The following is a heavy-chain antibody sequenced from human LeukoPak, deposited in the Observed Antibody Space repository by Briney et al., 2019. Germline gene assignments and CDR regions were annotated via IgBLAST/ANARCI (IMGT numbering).Heavy chain of an antibody. V-gene: IGHV3-30*18. CDR3: AKGVLTYYYDSSGYQTLDY. Sequence: GGSLRLSCAASGFTFSSYGMHWVRQAPGKGLEWVAVISYDGSNKYYADSVKGRFTISRDNSKNTLYLQMNRLRAEDTAVYYCAKGVLTYYYDSSGYQTLDYWGQGTLVTVSS. CDR1: GFTFSSYG. CDR2: ISYDGSNK. J-gene: IGHJ4*02. D-gene: IGHD3-22*01.